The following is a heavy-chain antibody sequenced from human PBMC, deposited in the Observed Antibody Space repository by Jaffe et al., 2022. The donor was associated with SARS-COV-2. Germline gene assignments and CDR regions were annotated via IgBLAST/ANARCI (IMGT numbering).Heavy chain of an antibody. V-gene: IGHV3-33*01. D-gene: IGHD2-15*01. CDR3: ARACWNSGGSCYSIFSDAFDI. Sequence: QVQLVESGGGVVQPGRSLRLSCAASGFTFSSYGMHWVRQAPGKGLEWVAVIWYDGSNKYYADSVKGRFTISRDNSKNTLYLQMNSLRAEDTAVYYCARACWNSGGSCYSIFSDAFDIWGQGTMVTVSS. CDR1: GFTFSSYG. J-gene: IGHJ3*02. CDR2: IWYDGSNK.